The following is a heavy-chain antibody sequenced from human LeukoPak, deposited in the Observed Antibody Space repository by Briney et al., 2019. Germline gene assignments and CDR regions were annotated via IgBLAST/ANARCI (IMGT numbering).Heavy chain of an antibody. CDR3: ARDPPSATDYYKYFDY. CDR2: IWYDGSNK. V-gene: IGHV3-33*01. CDR1: GFTFSSYG. Sequence: QAGNSLRLSCAASGFTFSSYGMHWVRRAPGKGLEWVAHIWYDGSNKFYADSVKGRFTISRDNSKDTLYLQMNSLRADDTAVYYCARDPPSATDYYKYFDYWGQGTLVTVSS. D-gene: IGHD3-9*01. J-gene: IGHJ4*02.